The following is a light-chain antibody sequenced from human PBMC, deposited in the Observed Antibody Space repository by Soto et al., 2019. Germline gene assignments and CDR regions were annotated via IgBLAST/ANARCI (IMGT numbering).Light chain of an antibody. CDR3: QQYYSYPV. CDR1: QGISSY. V-gene: IGKV1-8*01. J-gene: IGKJ4*01. CDR2: AAS. Sequence: AIRMTQSPSSFSASTGDRVTITCRASQGISSYLAWYQQKPGKAPKLLIYAASTLQSGVPSRFSGSGSGTDFTLTISCLQSEDFATYYCQQYYSYPVFGGGTKVDI.